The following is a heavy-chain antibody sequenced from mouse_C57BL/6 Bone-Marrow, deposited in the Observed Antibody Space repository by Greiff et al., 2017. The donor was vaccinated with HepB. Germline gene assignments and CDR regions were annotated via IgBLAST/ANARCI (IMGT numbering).Heavy chain of an antibody. CDR1: GYSITSGYY. D-gene: IGHD2-5*01. J-gene: IGHJ2*01. CDR3: ARGDSNSLDY. CDR2: ISYDGSN. Sequence: EVQLKESGPGLVKPSQSLSLTCSVTGYSITSGYYWNWIRQFPGNKLEWMGYISYDGSNNYNPSLKNRISITRDTSKNQFFLKLNSVTTEDTATYYCARGDSNSLDYWGQGTTLTVSS. V-gene: IGHV3-6*01.